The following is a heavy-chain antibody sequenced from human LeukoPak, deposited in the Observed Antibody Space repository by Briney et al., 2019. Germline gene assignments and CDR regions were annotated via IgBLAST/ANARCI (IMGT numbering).Heavy chain of an antibody. Sequence: GGSLRLSCAASGFTFSSYAMHWVRQAPGKGLEWVAVMSYDGSNKYYADSVKGRFTISRDNSKNTLYLQMNSLRAEDTAVYYCARDSSRGYDGYFDYWGQGTLVTVSS. CDR2: MSYDGSNK. CDR1: GFTFSSYA. CDR3: ARDSSRGYDGYFDY. J-gene: IGHJ4*02. D-gene: IGHD5-12*01. V-gene: IGHV3-30-3*01.